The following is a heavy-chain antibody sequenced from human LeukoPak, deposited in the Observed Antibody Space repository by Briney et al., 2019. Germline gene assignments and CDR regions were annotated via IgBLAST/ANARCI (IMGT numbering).Heavy chain of an antibody. D-gene: IGHD1-26*01. CDR2: IGTAGDT. CDR3: ARSDIVGAPYAFDV. CDR1: GFTFSSYD. Sequence: GGSLRLSCAASGFTFSSYDMHWVRQATGKGLEWVSAIGTAGDTYYPGSVKGRFTISRENAKNSLYLQMNSLRAGDTAVYYCARSDIVGAPYAFDVWGQGTMVTVSS. J-gene: IGHJ3*01. V-gene: IGHV3-13*01.